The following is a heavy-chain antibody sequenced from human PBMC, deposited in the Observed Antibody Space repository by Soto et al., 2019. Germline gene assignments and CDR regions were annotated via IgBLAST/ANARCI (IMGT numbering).Heavy chain of an antibody. CDR1: GYTFTYRY. CDR2: IIPIFGTA. J-gene: IGHJ6*02. V-gene: IGHV1-69*13. Sequence: ASVKVSCKASGYTFTYRYLHWVRQAPGQALEWMGGIIPIFGTANYAQKFQDRVTITADESTSTAYMELSSLRSEDTAVYYCARVRVPMVRGVITKTYYGMDVWGQGTTVTVSS. D-gene: IGHD3-10*01. CDR3: ARVRVPMVRGVITKTYYGMDV.